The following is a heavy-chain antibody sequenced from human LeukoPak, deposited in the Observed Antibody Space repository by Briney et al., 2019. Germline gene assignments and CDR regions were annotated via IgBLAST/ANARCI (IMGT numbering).Heavy chain of an antibody. V-gene: IGHV4-30-4*01. CDR2: IYYSGST. CDR1: GGSISSGDYY. J-gene: IGHJ5*02. Sequence: SETLSLTCTVSGGSISSGDYYWSWIRQPPGKGLEWIGYIYYSGSTYYNPSLKSRVTISVDTSKNQFSLKLSSVTAADTAIYYCARGGTTVAGTFWFDPWGLGTLVTVSS. CDR3: ARGGTTVAGTFWFDP. D-gene: IGHD6-19*01.